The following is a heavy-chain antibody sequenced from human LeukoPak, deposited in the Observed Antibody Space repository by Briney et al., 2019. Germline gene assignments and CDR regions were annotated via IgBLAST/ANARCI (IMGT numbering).Heavy chain of an antibody. V-gene: IGHV4-39*07. CDR2: IYDSGST. CDR3: ARRVVVVSAAMRNDAFDI. CDR1: GGSIRSSYYY. D-gene: IGHD2-2*01. J-gene: IGHJ3*02. Sequence: PSETLSLTCTVSGGSIRSSYYYWGWIRQPPGKGLEWIGSIYDSGSTYYNPSLKSRVTISLDTSKNQFSLNLSSVTAADTAVYYCARRVVVVSAAMRNDAFDIWGQGTMVTVSS.